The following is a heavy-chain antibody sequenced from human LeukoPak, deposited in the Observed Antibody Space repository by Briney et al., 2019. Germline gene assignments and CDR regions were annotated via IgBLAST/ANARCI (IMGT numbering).Heavy chain of an antibody. Sequence: SETLSLTCTVSGCSISSSISNYYWSWIRQPPGKGLEWIGYIYYSGSTNYNPSLKSRVTISVDTSKNQFSLKLSSVTAADTAVYYCARETGYYFDYWGQGTLVTVSS. CDR2: IYYSGST. J-gene: IGHJ4*02. CDR3: ARETGYYFDY. D-gene: IGHD1-1*01. V-gene: IGHV4-61*01. CDR1: GCSISSSISNYY.